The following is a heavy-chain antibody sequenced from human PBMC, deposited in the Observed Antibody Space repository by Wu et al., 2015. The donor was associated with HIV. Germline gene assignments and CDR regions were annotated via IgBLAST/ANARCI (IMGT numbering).Heavy chain of an antibody. Sequence: QVQLVQSGAEVKKPGSSVKVSCKASGGTFSSYAISWVRQAPGQGLEWMGRIIPIFGTANYAQKFQGRVTITADESTSTAYMELSSLRSEDTAVYYCARLGIMVRSGRDDAFDIWGQGTMVTVSS. CDR2: IIPIFGTA. V-gene: IGHV1-69*13. J-gene: IGHJ3*02. CDR1: GGTFSSYA. CDR3: ARLGIMVRSGRDDAFDI. D-gene: IGHD3-10*01.